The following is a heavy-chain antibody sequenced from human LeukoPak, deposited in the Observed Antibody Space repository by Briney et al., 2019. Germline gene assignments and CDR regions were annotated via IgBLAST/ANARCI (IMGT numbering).Heavy chain of an antibody. CDR2: ISGSGGST. D-gene: IGHD3-3*01. J-gene: IGHJ4*02. V-gene: IGHV3-23*01. CDR1: GFTISSYA. CDR3: AKEGLEYYDFWSGYQRAYYFDY. Sequence: GGSLRLSCAASGFTISSYAMSWVRQAPGKGLEWDSAISGSGGSTYYADSVKGRFTISRDNSKNTLYLQMNSLRAEDTAVYYCAKEGLEYYDFWSGYQRAYYFDYWGQGTLVTVSS.